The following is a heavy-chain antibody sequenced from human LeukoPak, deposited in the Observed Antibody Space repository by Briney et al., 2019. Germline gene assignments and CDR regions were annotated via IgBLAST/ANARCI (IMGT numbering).Heavy chain of an antibody. CDR2: IYTSGST. Sequence: KPSETLSLTCTVSGGSLSSYYWNWIRQPAGKGLEWIGRIYTSGSTNYNPSLKSRVTMSVDTSKNQFSLKLSSVTAADTAVYYCARDKSRTYGPADAFDIWGQGTMVTVSS. J-gene: IGHJ3*02. CDR1: GGSLSSYY. D-gene: IGHD3-10*01. V-gene: IGHV4-4*07. CDR3: ARDKSRTYGPADAFDI.